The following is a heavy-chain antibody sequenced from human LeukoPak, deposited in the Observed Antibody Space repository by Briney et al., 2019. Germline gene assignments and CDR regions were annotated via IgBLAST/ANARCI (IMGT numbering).Heavy chain of an antibody. CDR1: GFTFSSHA. CDR3: AKDGGGSLEWLPPMDV. CDR2: ITGSGGST. J-gene: IGHJ6*02. D-gene: IGHD3-3*01. V-gene: IGHV3-23*01. Sequence: GSLRLSCAASGFTFSSHAMGWVRQAPGKGLEWVSSITGSGGSTYYGDSVKGRFTISRDNSKNTLYLQMNSLRAEDTALYYCAKDGGGSLEWLPPMDVWGQGTTVTVSS.